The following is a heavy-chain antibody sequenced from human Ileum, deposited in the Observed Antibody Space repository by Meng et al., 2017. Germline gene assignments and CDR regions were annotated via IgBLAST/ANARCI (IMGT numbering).Heavy chain of an antibody. Sequence: VPVEAWGAGVLKASGSLSLTWAVYGGSLSGYYWSWIRETPGKGLEWIGEINHSGSTNYNPSLKSRVTISVDTSKNQFSLKLSSVTAAETAVYYCARGRGLIWFGEWFDPWGQGTLVTVSS. D-gene: IGHD3-10*01. CDR1: GGSLSGYY. CDR3: ARGRGLIWFGEWFDP. CDR2: INHSGST. V-gene: IGHV4-34*01. J-gene: IGHJ5*02.